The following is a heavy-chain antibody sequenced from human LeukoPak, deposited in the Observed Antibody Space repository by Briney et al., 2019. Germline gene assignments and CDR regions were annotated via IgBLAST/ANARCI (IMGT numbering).Heavy chain of an antibody. V-gene: IGHV1-69*13. J-gene: IGHJ1*01. D-gene: IGHD3-22*01. Sequence: SVKVSCKASGGTFSSYAISWVRQAPGQGLEWMGGIIPIFGTANYAQKFQGRVTITADESTSTAYVELSSLRSEDTAVYYCARVGDSSGYYYSFDFQHWGQGTLVTVSS. CDR2: IIPIFGTA. CDR3: ARVGDSSGYYYSFDFQH. CDR1: GGTFSSYA.